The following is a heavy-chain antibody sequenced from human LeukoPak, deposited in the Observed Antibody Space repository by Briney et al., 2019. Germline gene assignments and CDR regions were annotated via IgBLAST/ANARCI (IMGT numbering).Heavy chain of an antibody. V-gene: IGHV3-74*01. J-gene: IGHJ4*02. CDR2: INSDASST. Sequence: TGGSLRLSCAASGFTFSSYWMHWVRQAPGKGLVWVSRINSDASSTNYAGSVKGRFTISRDNAKNTLYLRMNSLRAEDTAVYYCARAQGSHGGDFDYWGQGTLVTVSS. CDR3: ARAQGSHGGDFDY. CDR1: GFTFSSYW.